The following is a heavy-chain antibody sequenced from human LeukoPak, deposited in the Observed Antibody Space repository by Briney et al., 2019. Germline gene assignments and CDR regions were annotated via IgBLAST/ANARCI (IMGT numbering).Heavy chain of an antibody. CDR3: AREPDNWFDP. CDR2: IKQDGSEK. V-gene: IGHV3-7*01. CDR1: GFTLSTSW. J-gene: IGHJ5*02. Sequence: PGGSLRLSCEAPGFTLSTSWMSWVRQAPGEGLEWVANIKQDGSEKFYVASVKGRFTISRDNAKNSLYLQMNSLRAEDTAVYYCAREPDNWFDPWGQGTLVTVSS.